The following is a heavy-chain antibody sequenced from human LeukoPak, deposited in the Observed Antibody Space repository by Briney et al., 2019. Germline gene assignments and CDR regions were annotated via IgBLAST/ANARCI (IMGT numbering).Heavy chain of an antibody. J-gene: IGHJ6*02. CDR2: ISAYNGNT. D-gene: IGHD3-9*01. Sequence: ASVKVSCKASGYTFTGYYMFWVRQAPGQGLEWMGWISAYNGNTNYAQKLQGRVTMTTDTSTSTAYMELRSLRSDDTAVYYCARDLTEYYDILTGSDYYGMDVWGQGTTVTVSS. V-gene: IGHV1-18*04. CDR3: ARDLTEYYDILTGSDYYGMDV. CDR1: GYTFTGYY.